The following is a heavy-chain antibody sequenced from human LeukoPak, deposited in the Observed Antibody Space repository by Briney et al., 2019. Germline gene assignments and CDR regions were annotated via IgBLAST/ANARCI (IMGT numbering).Heavy chain of an antibody. CDR1: GYTFTGYY. CDR3: AWDSSGWYIFDY. V-gene: IGHV1-2*02. J-gene: IGHJ4*02. CDR2: INPNSGGT. D-gene: IGHD6-19*01. Sequence: GASVTVSCKASGYTFTGYYMHWVRQAPGQGLEWMGWINPNSGGTNYAQKFQGRVTMTRDTSISTAYMELSRLRSDDTAVYYCAWDSSGWYIFDYWGQGTLVTVSS.